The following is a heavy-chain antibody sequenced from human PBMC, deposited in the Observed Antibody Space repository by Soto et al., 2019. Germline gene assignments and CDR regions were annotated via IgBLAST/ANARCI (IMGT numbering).Heavy chain of an antibody. J-gene: IGHJ6*02. D-gene: IGHD3-10*01. CDR2: ISSSSSYI. CDR1: GFTFSSYS. Sequence: EVQLVESGGGLVKPGGSLRLSCAASGFTFSSYSMNWVRQAPGKGLEWVSSISSSSSYIYYADSVKGRFTISRDNXKNSLYLQMNSLRAEDTAVYYCARGGPMDAPGMDVWGQGTTVTVSS. V-gene: IGHV3-21*01. CDR3: ARGGPMDAPGMDV.